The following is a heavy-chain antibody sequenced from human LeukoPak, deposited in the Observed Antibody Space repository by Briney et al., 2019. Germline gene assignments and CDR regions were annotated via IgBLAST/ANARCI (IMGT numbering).Heavy chain of an antibody. J-gene: IGHJ4*02. V-gene: IGHV4-30-4*08. CDR3: ARDPVDYYDSSGYRTGY. Sequence: SETLSLTCTVSGGSISSGDYYWSWIRQRPGKGLEWIGYIYYSGSTYYNPSLKSRVTISVDTSKNQFSLKLSSVTAADTAVYYCARDPVDYYDSSGYRTGYWGQGTLVTVSS. CDR2: IYYSGST. D-gene: IGHD3-22*01. CDR1: GGSISSGDYY.